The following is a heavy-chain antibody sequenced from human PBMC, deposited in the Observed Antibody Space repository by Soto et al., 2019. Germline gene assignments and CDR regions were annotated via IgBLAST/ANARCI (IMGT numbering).Heavy chain of an antibody. CDR2: VIPIFGTT. CDR3: AREAAAGTNRFDP. D-gene: IGHD6-13*01. CDR1: GGTFSSFA. V-gene: IGHV1-69*01. J-gene: IGHJ5*02. Sequence: QVQLVQSGAEVKKPGSSVKVSCKASGGTFSSFAIIWVRQAPGQGLEWMGGVIPIFGTTDYAQKFQGRVTIIADESTSTAYMELSSLRSEDTAVYCCAREAAAGTNRFDPWGQGTLVIVSS.